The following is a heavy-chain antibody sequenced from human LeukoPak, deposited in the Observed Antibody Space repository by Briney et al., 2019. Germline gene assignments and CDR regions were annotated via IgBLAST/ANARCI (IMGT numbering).Heavy chain of an antibody. Sequence: PGGSLRLSCAAPGFSFSSYAMTWVRQAPGKGLEWVSGISGSGGSTYYADSVKGRFTISRDNPKNTLYLQMNSLRAEDTAVYYCARAATFDYWGQGTLVTVSS. V-gene: IGHV3-23*01. J-gene: IGHJ4*02. CDR3: ARAATFDY. CDR1: GFSFSSYA. D-gene: IGHD1-26*01. CDR2: ISGSGGST.